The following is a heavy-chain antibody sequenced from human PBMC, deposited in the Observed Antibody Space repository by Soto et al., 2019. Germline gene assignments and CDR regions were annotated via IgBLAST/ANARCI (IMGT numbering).Heavy chain of an antibody. CDR2: FDPEDGET. V-gene: IGHV1-24*01. D-gene: IGHD3-16*02. J-gene: IGHJ3*02. CDR3: ATHGLPGWGSYRRVKSIDAFDI. CDR1: GYTLTELS. Sequence: ASVKVSCKVSGYTLTELSMHWVRQAPGKGLEWMGGFDPEDGETIYAQKFQGRVTMTEDTSTDTAYMELSSLRSEDTAVYYCATHGLPGWGSYRRVKSIDAFDIWGQGTMVTVSS.